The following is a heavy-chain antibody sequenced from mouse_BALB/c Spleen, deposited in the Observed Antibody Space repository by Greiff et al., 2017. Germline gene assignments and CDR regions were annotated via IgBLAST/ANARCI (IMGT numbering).Heavy chain of an antibody. V-gene: IGHV2-6-7*01. CDR3: ARDIYYYGSSFPFAY. CDR1: GFSLTGYG. J-gene: IGHJ3*01. D-gene: IGHD1-1*01. Sequence: VKVEESGPGLVAPSQSLSITCTVSGFSLTGYGVNWVRQPPGKGLEWLGMIWGDGSTDYNSALKSRLSISKDNSKSQVFLKMNSLQTDDTARYYCARDIYYYGSSFPFAYWGQGTLVTVSA. CDR2: IWGDGST.